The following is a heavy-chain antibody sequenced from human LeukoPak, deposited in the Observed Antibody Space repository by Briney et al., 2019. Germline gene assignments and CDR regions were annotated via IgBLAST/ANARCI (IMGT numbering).Heavy chain of an antibody. D-gene: IGHD3-16*01. V-gene: IGHV4-39*02. CDR3: ARDLMGGAFDI. J-gene: IGHJ3*02. CDR1: GGSISSSSYY. Sequence: SETLSLTCTVSGGSISSSSYYWGWIRQPPGKGLEWIGSIYYSGSTYYNPSLKSRVTISVDTSKNQFSLKLSSVTAADTAVYYCARDLMGGAFDIWGQGTMVTVSS. CDR2: IYYSGST.